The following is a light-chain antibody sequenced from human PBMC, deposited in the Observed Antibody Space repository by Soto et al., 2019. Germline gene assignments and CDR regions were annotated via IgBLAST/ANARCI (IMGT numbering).Light chain of an antibody. CDR2: GAS. CDR1: QSVSSN. Sequence: EIVMTQSPATLSVSPGERATLSCRASQSVSSNLAWYQQKPGQAPRLLIYGASTRATGIPARFSGSGSGTEFTLTISSLQSEDSAVYYCQQYNNWPITFGQGTRLEMK. V-gene: IGKV3-15*01. CDR3: QQYNNWPIT. J-gene: IGKJ5*01.